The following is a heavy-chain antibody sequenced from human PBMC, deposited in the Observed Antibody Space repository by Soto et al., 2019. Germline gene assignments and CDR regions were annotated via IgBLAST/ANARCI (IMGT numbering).Heavy chain of an antibody. J-gene: IGHJ1*01. Sequence: QVQLVQSGAEVKKPGASVKVSCKASGYTFTGYYMHWVRQAPGQGLEWMGWINPNSGGTNYAQKFQGWVTMTRDTAISTGYMELSRLRSDDPAVYYCARGPHDGSQYFQHWGQGSLVTVSS. V-gene: IGHV1-2*04. D-gene: IGHD3-3*01. CDR1: GYTFTGYY. CDR3: ARGPHDGSQYFQH. CDR2: INPNSGGT.